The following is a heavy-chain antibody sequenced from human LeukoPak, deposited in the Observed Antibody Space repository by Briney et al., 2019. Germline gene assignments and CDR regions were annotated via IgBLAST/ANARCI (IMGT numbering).Heavy chain of an antibody. CDR3: TQKTAYEILTGYSNVFDY. Sequence: WLSLRLSCAASGFTFSSYAMSLVRQAPGKWLDWVSAISGSGGSTYYADSVKGRFTISRDNSKNTLYLQMNSLRAEDTAVYFFTQKTAYEILTGYSNVFDYWGQGTLVTVSS. V-gene: IGHV3-23*01. D-gene: IGHD3-9*01. CDR1: GFTFSSYA. J-gene: IGHJ4*02. CDR2: ISGSGGST.